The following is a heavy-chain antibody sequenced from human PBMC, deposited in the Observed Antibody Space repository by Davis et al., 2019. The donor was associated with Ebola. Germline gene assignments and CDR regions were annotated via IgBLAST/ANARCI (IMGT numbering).Heavy chain of an antibody. J-gene: IGHJ4*02. CDR3: SRGLPDY. CDR2: INHSGST. CDR1: GGSISSGGYS. V-gene: IGHV4-34*01. Sequence: MPSETLSLTCAVSGGSISSGGYSWSWIRQPPGKGLEWIGEINHSGSTNYNPSLKSRVTISVDTSKNQFSLKLSSVTAADTAVYYCSRGLPDYWGQGTLVTVSS.